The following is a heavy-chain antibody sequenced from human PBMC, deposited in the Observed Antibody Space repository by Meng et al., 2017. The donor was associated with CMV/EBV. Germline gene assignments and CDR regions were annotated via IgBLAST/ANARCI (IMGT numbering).Heavy chain of an antibody. V-gene: IGHV4-30-4*08. J-gene: IGHJ4*02. D-gene: IGHD3-3*01. Sequence: QVQVPESGPGPVKPLQTLALTCTVSGGSISSGDYYWSWIRQPPGKGLEWIGYIYYSGSTYYNPSLKSRVTISVDTSKNQFSLKLSSVTAADTAVYYCARDNRRGGVDYWGQGTLVTVSS. CDR2: IYYSGST. CDR3: ARDNRRGGVDY. CDR1: GGSISSGDYY.